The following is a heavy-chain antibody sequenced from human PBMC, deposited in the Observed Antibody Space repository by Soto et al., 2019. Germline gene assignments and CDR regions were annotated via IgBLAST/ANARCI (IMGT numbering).Heavy chain of an antibody. Sequence: SETLSLTCAVYGGSFSGYYWSWIRQPPGKGLEWIGEINHSGSTNYNPSLKSRVTISVDTSKNQFSLKLSSVTAADTAVYYRARAGRGYCSRTSCLYDILAGYRYWGQGTLVTVSS. V-gene: IGHV4-34*01. CDR2: INHSGST. CDR1: GGSFSGYY. D-gene: IGHD2-2*01. CDR3: ARAGRGYCSRTSCLYDILAGYRY. J-gene: IGHJ4*02.